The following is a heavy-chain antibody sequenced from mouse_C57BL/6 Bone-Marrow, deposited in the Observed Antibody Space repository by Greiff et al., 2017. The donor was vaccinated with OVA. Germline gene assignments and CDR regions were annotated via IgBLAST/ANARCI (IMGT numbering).Heavy chain of an antibody. CDR2: INPNNGGT. V-gene: IGHV1-26*01. CDR3: ARDTTVVALDY. J-gene: IGHJ2*01. Sequence: EVKLQQSGPELVKPGASVKISCKASGYTFTDYYMNWVKQSHGKSLEWIGDINPNNGGTSYNQKFKGKATLTVDKSSSTAYMELRSLTSEDSAVYYCARDTTVVALDYWGQGTTLTVSS. D-gene: IGHD1-1*01. CDR1: GYTFTDYY.